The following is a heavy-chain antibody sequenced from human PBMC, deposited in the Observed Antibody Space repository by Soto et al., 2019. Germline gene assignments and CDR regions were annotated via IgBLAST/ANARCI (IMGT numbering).Heavy chain of an antibody. D-gene: IGHD6-13*01. CDR1: GGTFSSYA. V-gene: IGHV1-69*01. CDR3: ARGRMDSSSWYGPRYGMDV. CDR2: IIPIFGTA. Sequence: QVQLVQSGAEVKKPGSSVKVSCKASGGTFSSYAISWVRQAPGQGLERMGGIIPIFGTANYAQKFQGRVTITADESTSTAYMELSSLRSEDTAVYYCARGRMDSSSWYGPRYGMDVWGQGTTVTVSS. J-gene: IGHJ6*02.